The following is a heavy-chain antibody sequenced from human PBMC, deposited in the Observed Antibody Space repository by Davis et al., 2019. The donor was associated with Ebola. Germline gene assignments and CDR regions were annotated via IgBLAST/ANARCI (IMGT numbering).Heavy chain of an antibody. V-gene: IGHV3-23*01. CDR1: GFSVSSYA. CDR2: LGGKSEDK. J-gene: IGHJ4*02. D-gene: IGHD3-16*01. Sequence: GESLKISCAASGFSVSSYAMSWVRQAPGKGLEWVSGLGGKSEDKYYADSVMGRFTISRDNSKSTLDLQMNRLRGEDTAVYYCAKGWGRFEYWGQGTLVTVSS. CDR3: AKGWGRFEY.